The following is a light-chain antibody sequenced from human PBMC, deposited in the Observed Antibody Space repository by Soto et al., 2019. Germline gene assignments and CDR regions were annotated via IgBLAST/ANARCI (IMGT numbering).Light chain of an antibody. CDR2: DSS. CDR1: QSVSTY. Sequence: EIVLTQSPATLSLSPGERATLSCRASQSVSTYFAWYQQKPGQAPRLLIYDSSNRATGLPARFIGSGSGTDFTLTISRLEPEDFAVYYCQQRSDWPSTFGGGTKVELK. J-gene: IGKJ4*01. CDR3: QQRSDWPST. V-gene: IGKV3-11*01.